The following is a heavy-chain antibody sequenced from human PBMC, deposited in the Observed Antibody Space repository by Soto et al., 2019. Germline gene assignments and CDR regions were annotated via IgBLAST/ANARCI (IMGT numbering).Heavy chain of an antibody. Sequence: SETLSLTCTVSGGSVSSGSYYWSWIRQPPGKGLEWIGYIYYSGSTNYNPSLKSRVTISVDTSKNQFSLKLSSVTAADTAVYYCARAATIVPAAIVSYYYYGMDVWGQGTTVTVSS. CDR2: IYYSGST. V-gene: IGHV4-61*01. J-gene: IGHJ6*02. CDR1: GGSVSSGSYY. D-gene: IGHD2-2*01. CDR3: ARAATIVPAAIVSYYYYGMDV.